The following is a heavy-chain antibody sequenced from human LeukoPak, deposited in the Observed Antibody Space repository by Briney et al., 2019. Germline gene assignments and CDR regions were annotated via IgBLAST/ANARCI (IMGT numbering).Heavy chain of an antibody. D-gene: IGHD1-1*01. CDR2: IKPNSGDT. CDR1: GYTFTGYY. CDR3: ACENDDVFDI. J-gene: IGHJ3*02. Sequence: ASVKVSCKASGYTFTGYYIHWVRQAPGQGPEWMGWIKPNSGDTYFAQKFQGRVTMTGDTSISTVYMELSSLRSDDTAVYYCACENDDVFDIWGQGTMVTVSS. V-gene: IGHV1-2*02.